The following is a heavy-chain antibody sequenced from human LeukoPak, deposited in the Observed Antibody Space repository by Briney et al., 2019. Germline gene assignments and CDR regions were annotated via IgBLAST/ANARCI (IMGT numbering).Heavy chain of an antibody. V-gene: IGHV1-69*04. CDR2: IIPIVGVA. Sequence: SVKVSCKASGDTFSSYAISWVRQAPGQGLEWMGRIIPIVGVANYAQKFQGRVTIIADKSTSTAYMEQSSLRSEDTAVYYCARVRQDYGDYYFDYWGQGTLVTVSS. CDR1: GDTFSSYA. J-gene: IGHJ4*02. D-gene: IGHD4-17*01. CDR3: ARVRQDYGDYYFDY.